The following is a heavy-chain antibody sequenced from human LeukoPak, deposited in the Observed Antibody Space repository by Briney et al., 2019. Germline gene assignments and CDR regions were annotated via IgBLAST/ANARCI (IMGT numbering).Heavy chain of an antibody. CDR2: ISAYNGNT. CDR1: GYTFTSYG. D-gene: IGHD4-17*01. V-gene: IGHV1-18*01. Sequence: GASVKVSCKASGYTFTSYGISWVRQAPGQGLEWMGWISAYNGNTNYAQKLQGRVTMTTDTSTSTDYMELRSLRSEDTAVYYCARALFPNDYSGYVYWGQGTLVTVSS. J-gene: IGHJ4*02. CDR3: ARALFPNDYSGYVY.